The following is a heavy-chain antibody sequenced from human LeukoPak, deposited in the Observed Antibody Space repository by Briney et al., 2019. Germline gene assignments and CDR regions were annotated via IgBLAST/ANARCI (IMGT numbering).Heavy chain of an antibody. D-gene: IGHD1-14*01. CDR2: IYYSGST. CDR1: GGSISSSSYY. V-gene: IGHV4-39*07. J-gene: IGHJ3*02. CDR3: ARSTARDSATTHYHDAFDI. Sequence: PSETLSLTCTVSGGSISSSSYYWGWIRQPPGKGLEWIGSIYYSGSTYYNPSLKSRVTISVDTSKNQFSLKLSSVTAADTAVYYCARSTARDSATTHYHDAFDIWGQGTMVTVSS.